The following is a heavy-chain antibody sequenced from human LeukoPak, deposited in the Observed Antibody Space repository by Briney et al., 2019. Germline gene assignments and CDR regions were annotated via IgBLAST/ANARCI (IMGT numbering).Heavy chain of an antibody. CDR1: GGSISDDY. D-gene: IGHD4-17*01. V-gene: IGHV4-59*01. CDR3: ARAFYGDYNRYFDY. J-gene: IGHJ4*02. Sequence: PSETLSLTCTVSGGSISDDYWSWIRQPPGKGLEWIGYIYHSGSTDYNPSLKSRVTISVDTSKIQFSLNLSSVTAADTAVYYCARAFYGDYNRYFDYWGQGTLVTVSS. CDR2: IYHSGST.